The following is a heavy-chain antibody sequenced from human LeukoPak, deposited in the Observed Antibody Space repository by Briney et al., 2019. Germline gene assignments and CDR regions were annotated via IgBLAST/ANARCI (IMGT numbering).Heavy chain of an antibody. CDR2: INAGNGNT. V-gene: IGHV1-3*01. CDR1: GYTFTSYA. CDR3: ARDPSAVAAAIFDY. J-gene: IGHJ4*02. Sequence: GASVKVSCKASGYTFTSYAMHWVRQAPGQRLEWMGWINAGNGNTKYSQKFQGRVTITRDTSASTAYMELSSLRSEDTAVYYCARDPSAVAAAIFDYWGQGTLVTVSS. D-gene: IGHD2-2*01.